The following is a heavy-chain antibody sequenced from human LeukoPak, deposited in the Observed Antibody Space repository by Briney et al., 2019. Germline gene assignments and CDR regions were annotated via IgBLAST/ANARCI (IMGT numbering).Heavy chain of an antibody. V-gene: IGHV1-2*02. CDR3: VRDRYDFWRGCLDY. J-gene: IGHJ4*02. Sequence: GASVKVSCKASGYTFTGYYMHWVRQAPGQGLEWMGWINPNSGGTNYAQKFQGRVTMTRDTSISTAYMELSRLRSDDTAVYYCVRDRYDFWRGCLDYWGQGTLVTVSS. CDR2: INPNSGGT. D-gene: IGHD3-3*01. CDR1: GYTFTGYY.